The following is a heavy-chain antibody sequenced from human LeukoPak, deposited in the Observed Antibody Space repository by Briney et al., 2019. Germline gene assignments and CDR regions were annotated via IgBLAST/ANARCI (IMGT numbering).Heavy chain of an antibody. V-gene: IGHV3-7*01. Sequence: GGSLRLSCAASGFNFYTYVMSWVRQAPGKGLEWVANIKQDGSEKYYVDSVKGRFTISRDNAKNSLYLQMNSLRAEDTAVYYCAKGADDYYDSSGYYFDYWGQGTLVTVSS. D-gene: IGHD3-22*01. J-gene: IGHJ4*02. CDR2: IKQDGSEK. CDR3: AKGADDYYDSSGYYFDY. CDR1: GFNFYTYV.